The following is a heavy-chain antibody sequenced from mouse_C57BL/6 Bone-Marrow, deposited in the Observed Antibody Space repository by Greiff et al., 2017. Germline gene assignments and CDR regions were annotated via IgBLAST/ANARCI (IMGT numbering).Heavy chain of an antibody. CDR2: IDPSDSYT. D-gene: IGHD1-1*01. V-gene: IGHV1-69*01. J-gene: IGHJ2*01. CDR1: GYTFTSYW. Sequence: QVQLQQPGAELVMPGASVKLSCKASGYTFTSYWMHWVKQRPGQGLEWIGEIDPSDSYTNYNQKFKGKSTLTVDKSSSTAYMQLSSLASEDSAVYYCARRDGAYCGSRYNFDYWGQGTTLTVSS. CDR3: ARRDGAYCGSRYNFDY.